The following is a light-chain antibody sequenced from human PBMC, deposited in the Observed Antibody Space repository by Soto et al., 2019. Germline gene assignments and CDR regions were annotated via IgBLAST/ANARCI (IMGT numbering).Light chain of an antibody. CDR2: KAS. CDR3: QQYNSYPT. Sequence: DIQMTQSPSTLSVSVGDRVTITCRASQSISTWLAWYQQKPGKAPKVLIYKASSLESGVPSRFSGSGSGTEFTLTISSLQPDDFATYYCQQYNSYPTFGQGTRLEIK. J-gene: IGKJ5*01. CDR1: QSISTW. V-gene: IGKV1-5*03.